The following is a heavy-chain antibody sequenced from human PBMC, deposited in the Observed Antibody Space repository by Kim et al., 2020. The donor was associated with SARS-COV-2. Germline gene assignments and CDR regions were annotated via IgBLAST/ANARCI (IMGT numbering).Heavy chain of an antibody. J-gene: IGHJ4*02. V-gene: IGHV5-10-1*01. D-gene: IGHD2-15*01. Sequence: GESLKISCKGSGYSFTSYWISWVRQMPGKGLEWMGRIDPSDSYTNYSPSFQGHVTISADKSISTAYLQWSSLKASDTAMYYCASHPLGYCSGGSCYSDFDYWCQGTLVTVSS. CDR2: IDPSDSYT. CDR1: GYSFTSYW. CDR3: ASHPLGYCSGGSCYSDFDY.